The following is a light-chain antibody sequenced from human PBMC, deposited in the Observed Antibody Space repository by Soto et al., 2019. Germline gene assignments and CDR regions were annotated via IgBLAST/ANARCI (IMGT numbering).Light chain of an antibody. V-gene: IGKV3-20*01. CDR3: QSFASSVT. CDR2: VAS. CDR1: QSVSSTF. Sequence: EIVLTQAPGSLSLSPGERATLSCRASQSVSSTFFAWYQQRPGQAPRHLMYVASSRATGIPERFSGSGSGTLVTLTISRRARDYVAVYSFQSFASSVTFGHVTKVEL. J-gene: IGKJ1*01.